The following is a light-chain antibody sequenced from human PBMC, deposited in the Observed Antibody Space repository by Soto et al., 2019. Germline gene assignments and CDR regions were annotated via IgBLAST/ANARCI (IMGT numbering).Light chain of an antibody. V-gene: IGKV1-5*03. CDR3: QQYNGHSFYT. CDR2: LAA. CDR1: QGIGSF. J-gene: IGKJ2*01. Sequence: DIPMTQSPAALSASVGDRVTLTCRASQGIGSFFAWYQQKPGKAPNLLIYLAARLESGVPSRFSGSGSGTEFTLTISGLQPDDFATYFCQQYNGHSFYTFGQGTKLEIK.